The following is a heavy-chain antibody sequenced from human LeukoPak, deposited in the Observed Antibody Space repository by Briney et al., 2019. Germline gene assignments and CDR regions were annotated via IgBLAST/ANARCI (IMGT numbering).Heavy chain of an antibody. D-gene: IGHD3-22*01. J-gene: IGHJ4*02. V-gene: IGHV3-64*01. CDR2: ISSNGGST. CDR1: GFTFSSYA. CDR3: ARGHYYDSSGYQFDY. Sequence: GGSLRLSCAASGFTFSSYAMHWLRQAPGKGLEYVSAISSNGGSTYYANSVKGRFTISRDNSKNTLYLQMGSLRAEDMAVYYCARGHYYDSSGYQFDYWGQGTLVTVSS.